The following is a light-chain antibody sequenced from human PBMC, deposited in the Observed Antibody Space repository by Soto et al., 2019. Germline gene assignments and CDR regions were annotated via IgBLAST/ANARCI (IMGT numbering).Light chain of an antibody. J-gene: IGKJ4*02. CDR3: QQRSNWPSLT. V-gene: IGKV3-11*01. Sequence: EIVLTQSPATLSLSPGERATLSCTASQSVSSYLAWYQQKPGQAPRLLIYDASNRATGIPARFSGSGSGTDFTLTISSLEPEDFAVYYCQQRSNWPSLTFGGGTQVENK. CDR1: QSVSSY. CDR2: DAS.